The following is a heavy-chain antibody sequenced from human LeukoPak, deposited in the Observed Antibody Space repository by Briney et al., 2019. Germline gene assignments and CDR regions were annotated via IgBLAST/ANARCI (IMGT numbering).Heavy chain of an antibody. CDR3: ARTSNITWSPLDY. CDR2: IRYDGSNK. Sequence: GGSLRLSCAASGFTFSSYGMHWVRQAPGKGLEWVAFIRYDGSNKYYADSVKGRFTISRDNSKNTLFLQMNSLRAEDTAVYYCARTSNITWSPLDYWGQGTLVTVSS. J-gene: IGHJ4*02. V-gene: IGHV3-30*02. D-gene: IGHD4-11*01. CDR1: GFTFSSYG.